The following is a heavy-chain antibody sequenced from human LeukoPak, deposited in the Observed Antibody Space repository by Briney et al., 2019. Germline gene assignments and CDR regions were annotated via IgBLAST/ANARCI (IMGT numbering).Heavy chain of an antibody. J-gene: IGHJ4*02. V-gene: IGHV3-74*01. D-gene: IGHD3-10*01. CDR1: GFTFSSYW. Sequence: GGSLRLSCAASGFTFSSYWMHWVRQVPGKGLVWVSRIGTDGSRTTYADYVQGRFTISRDNAKSTLYLQMNSLRAEDTAVYYCAKRDRGSGTTYFDYWGQGTLVTVSS. CDR2: IGTDGSRT. CDR3: AKRDRGSGTTYFDY.